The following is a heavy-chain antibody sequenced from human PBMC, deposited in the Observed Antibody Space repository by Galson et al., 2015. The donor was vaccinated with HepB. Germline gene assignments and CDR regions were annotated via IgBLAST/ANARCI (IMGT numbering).Heavy chain of an antibody. CDR2: INAGNGNT. V-gene: IGHV1-3*01. D-gene: IGHD2-15*01. CDR3: ARDRVPVAATSETSEFRFWYFDL. Sequence: SVKVSCKASGYTFTSYAMHWVRQAPGQRLEWVGWINAGNGNTKYSQKFQGRVTITRDTSASTAYMELSSLRSEDTAVYYCARDRVPVAATSETSEFRFWYFDLWGRGTLVTVSS. J-gene: IGHJ2*01. CDR1: GYTFTSYA.